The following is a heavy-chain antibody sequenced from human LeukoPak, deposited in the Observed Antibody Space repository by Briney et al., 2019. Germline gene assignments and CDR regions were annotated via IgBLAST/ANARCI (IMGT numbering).Heavy chain of an antibody. Sequence: SETLSLTCTVSVDTLSSRDYNWGGVPAPPGRGGWWGGSFYYSGNTYYNPSLKSRVSISVDPSKNQLSLKLSSVSAADTAVYYCARHFFGDYVFAYWGQGTLVTVSS. J-gene: IGHJ4*02. CDR1: VDTLSSRDYN. CDR3: ARHFFGDYVFAY. CDR2: FYYSGNT. V-gene: IGHV4-39*01. D-gene: IGHD4-17*01.